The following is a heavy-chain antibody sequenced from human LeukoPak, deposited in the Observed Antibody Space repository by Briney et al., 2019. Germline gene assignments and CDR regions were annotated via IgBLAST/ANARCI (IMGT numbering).Heavy chain of an antibody. CDR3: ATAGAGPCCSGGSCRSGWFDP. V-gene: IGHV1-24*01. CDR2: FDPEDGET. CDR1: GYTLTELS. D-gene: IGHD2-15*01. J-gene: IGHJ5*02. Sequence: ASVKVSCKVSGYTLTELSMHWVRQAPGKGLEWMGGFDPEDGETIYAQRFQGRVTMTEDTSTDTAYMELSSLRSEDTAVYYCATAGAGPCCSGGSCRSGWFDPWGQGTLVTVSS.